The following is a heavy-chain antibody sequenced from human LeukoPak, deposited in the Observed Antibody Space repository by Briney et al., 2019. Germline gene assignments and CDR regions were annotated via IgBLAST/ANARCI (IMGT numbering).Heavy chain of an antibody. V-gene: IGHV1-18*01. Sequence: ASVKVSCKASGYTFTSYGISWVRQAPGQGLEWMGWISAYNGNTNYAQKLQGRVTMTTDTSTSTAYMELRSLRSDDTAVYCARDVYSIAAAGTFDYWGQGTLVTVSS. CDR2: ISAYNGNT. J-gene: IGHJ4*02. D-gene: IGHD6-13*01. CDR3: ARDVYSIAAAGTFDY. CDR1: GYTFTSYG.